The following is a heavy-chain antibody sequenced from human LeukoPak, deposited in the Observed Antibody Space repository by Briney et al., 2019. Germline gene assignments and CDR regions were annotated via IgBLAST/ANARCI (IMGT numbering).Heavy chain of an antibody. CDR3: ARDSTYYDSSGYDYYYGMDV. Sequence: GGSLRLSCVASGFTFRTYTMNWVRQAPGKGLEWVSSISVSSTDIYYADSVKGRFTISRDNAKNSLYLQMISLRAEDTAIYYCARDSTYYDSSGYDYYYGMDVWGQGTMVTVSS. CDR2: ISVSSTDI. D-gene: IGHD3-22*01. J-gene: IGHJ6*02. CDR1: GFTFRTYT. V-gene: IGHV3-21*01.